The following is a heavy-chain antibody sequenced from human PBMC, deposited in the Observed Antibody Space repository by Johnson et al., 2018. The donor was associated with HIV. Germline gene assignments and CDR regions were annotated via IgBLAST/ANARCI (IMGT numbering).Heavy chain of an antibody. CDR2: ISYDGSNK. CDR1: GFTFSSYA. D-gene: IGHD3-10*01. Sequence: VQLVESGGGVVQPGRSLRLSCAASGFTFSSYAMHWVRQAPGKGLEWVAVISYDGSNKYYADSVKGRFTISRDNSNNTLYLQMNSLRAEDTAVYYCARDGGGTVVGSGALDIWGQGTMVTVSS. J-gene: IGHJ3*02. CDR3: ARDGGGTVVGSGALDI. V-gene: IGHV3-30*04.